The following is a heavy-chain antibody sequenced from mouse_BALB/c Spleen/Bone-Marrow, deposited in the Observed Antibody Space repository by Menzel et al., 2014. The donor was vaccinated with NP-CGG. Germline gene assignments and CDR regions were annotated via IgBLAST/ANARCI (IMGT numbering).Heavy chain of an antibody. CDR3: AAYYYGTYAFAY. J-gene: IGHJ3*01. V-gene: IGHV14-3*02. Sequence: VQLQQSGAELVKPGASVKLSCTASGFNIKDTYMQWVKQRHEQGLEWIGRIDPANCNTNYDPKFQGKATIIADTSSNTAFLQLSSLTSEDTAVYYYAAYYYGTYAFAYWGQRTLVTVSA. CDR2: IDPANCNT. D-gene: IGHD1-1*01. CDR1: GFNIKDTY.